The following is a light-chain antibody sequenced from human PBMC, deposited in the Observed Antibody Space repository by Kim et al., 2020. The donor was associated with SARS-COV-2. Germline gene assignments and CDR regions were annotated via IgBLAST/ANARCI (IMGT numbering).Light chain of an antibody. CDR2: WAS. CDR3: QQYYSTPYT. V-gene: IGKV4-1*01. CDR1: QSVLYSSNNKNC. Sequence: DIVMTQSPDSLAVSLGERATINCKSSQSVLYSSNNKNCLAWYQQKPGQPPKLLIFWASTRESGVPDRFSGSGSGTDFTLTISSLQAEDVAVYYCQQYYSTPYTFDQGTKLEI. J-gene: IGKJ2*01.